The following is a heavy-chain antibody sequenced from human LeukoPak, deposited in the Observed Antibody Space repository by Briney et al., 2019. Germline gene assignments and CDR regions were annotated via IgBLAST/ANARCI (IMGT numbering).Heavy chain of an antibody. CDR3: ARGSGWYYH. J-gene: IGHJ4*02. CDR2: IKQDGSEK. D-gene: IGHD3-16*01. CDR1: GFTFSNSW. V-gene: IGHV3-7*04. Sequence: GGSLRLSCAASGFTFSNSWMSWVRQAPGQGLEWVANIKQDGSEKYYVDSVKGRFTISRDNAKNSLYLQMNSLRAEDTAVYYCARGSGWYYHWGQGTLVTASS.